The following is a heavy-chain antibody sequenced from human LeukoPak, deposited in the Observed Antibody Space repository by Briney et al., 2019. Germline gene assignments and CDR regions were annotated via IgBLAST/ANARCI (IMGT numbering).Heavy chain of an antibody. D-gene: IGHD4-23*01. CDR3: ARGQNYGGNLHYFDY. CDR1: GGSISSGIYY. J-gene: IGHJ4*02. CDR2: IYYSGST. Sequence: SDTLSLTCTVSGGSISSGIYYWSWIPQHPGKGLEWIVYIYYSGSTYYNPSLKSRVTISVDTSKNQFSLKLSSVTAVDTAVYYCARGQNYGGNLHYFDYWGQGTLVTVSS. V-gene: IGHV4-31*03.